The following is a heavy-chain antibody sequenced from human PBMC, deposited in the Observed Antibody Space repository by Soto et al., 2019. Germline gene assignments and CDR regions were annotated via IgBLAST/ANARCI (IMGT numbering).Heavy chain of an antibody. CDR3: ARDSTCTSSTCYDINWFDP. Sequence: SETLSLTCTVSVDSITSYYWSWIRQPPGKGLEWIGNIYHSGKTNYNPSLKSRVTISVDTSKNQFSLKLSSVTAADTAVYYCARDSTCTSSTCYDINWFDPWGQGTLVTVSS. CDR1: VDSITSYY. D-gene: IGHD2-2*01. CDR2: IYHSGKT. J-gene: IGHJ5*02. V-gene: IGHV4-59*01.